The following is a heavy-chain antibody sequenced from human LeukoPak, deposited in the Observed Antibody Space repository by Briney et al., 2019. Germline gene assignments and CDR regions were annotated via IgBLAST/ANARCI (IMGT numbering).Heavy chain of an antibody. CDR3: ARWGSGSYHFFDY. CDR1: GFTLSNSW. J-gene: IGHJ4*02. CDR2: IYSGGTT. Sequence: GGSLRLSCAVSGFTLSNSWMHWVRQAPGKGLEWVSVIYSGGTTYYADSVKGRFTLSRDNSKNTLYLQMNSLRAEDTAVYYCARWGSGSYHFFDYWGQGTLVTVSS. V-gene: IGHV3-53*01. D-gene: IGHD1-26*01.